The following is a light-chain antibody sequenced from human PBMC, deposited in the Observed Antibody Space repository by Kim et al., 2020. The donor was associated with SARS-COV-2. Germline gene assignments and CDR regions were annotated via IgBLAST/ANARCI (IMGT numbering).Light chain of an antibody. Sequence: GQSITISCTGTSSDVGSYNLVSWYQQHPGKAPKRMIYEVRKRPSGVSNRFSGSKSGNTASLTISGLQAEDEADYYCCSCAGSSTYVFGTGTKVTVL. J-gene: IGLJ1*01. CDR2: EVR. CDR1: SSDVGSYNL. CDR3: CSCAGSSTYV. V-gene: IGLV2-23*02.